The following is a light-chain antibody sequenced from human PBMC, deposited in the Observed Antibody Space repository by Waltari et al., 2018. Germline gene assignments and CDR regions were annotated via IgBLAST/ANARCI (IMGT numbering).Light chain of an antibody. J-gene: IGLJ2*01. CDR3: CSYAGTSTVI. CDR1: SSDVGAYNF. Sequence: QSALTQPASVSGSPGQSITTSCTGTSSDVGAYNFVSWYQQHPGKAPKFMIYYVSKRPSGVSNRFSGSKSGNTASLTISGLQAEDEADYYCCSYAGTSTVIFGGGTKLTVL. CDR2: YVS. V-gene: IGLV2-23*02.